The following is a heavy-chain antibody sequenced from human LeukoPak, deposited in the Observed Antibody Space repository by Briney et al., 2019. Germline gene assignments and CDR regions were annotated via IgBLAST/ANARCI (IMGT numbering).Heavy chain of an antibody. CDR1: GDSITYFY. CDR3: AKSNGYGLIDI. D-gene: IGHD3-22*01. V-gene: IGHV4-4*07. CDR2: ISSSGST. J-gene: IGHJ3*02. Sequence: SETLSLTCSVSGDSITYFYWSWIRQAAGKGLEWIGRISSSGSTDYNASLKSRVTMSVDTSKNQLSLKVISVTAADTAVYYCAKSNGYGLIDIWGQGTMVTVSS.